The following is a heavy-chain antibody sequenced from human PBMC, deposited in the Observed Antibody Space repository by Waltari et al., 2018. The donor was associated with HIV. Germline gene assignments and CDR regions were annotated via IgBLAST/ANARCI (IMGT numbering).Heavy chain of an antibody. CDR3: ARSVYSYGYLTYYYGMDV. V-gene: IGHV3-21*01. D-gene: IGHD5-18*01. CDR1: GFTFSSYS. CDR2: IGSSSSYI. J-gene: IGHJ6*02. Sequence: EVQLVESGGGLVKPGGSLRLSCAASGFTFSSYSMNWVRQAPGKGLGGVSSIGSSSSYIYHADSVKGRVTISRDNANNSLYLQMNSLRAEDTAVYYCARSVYSYGYLTYYYGMDVWGQGTTVTVSS.